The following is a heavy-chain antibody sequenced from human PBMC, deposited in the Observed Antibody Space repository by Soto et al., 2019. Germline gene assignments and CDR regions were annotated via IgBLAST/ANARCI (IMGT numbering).Heavy chain of an antibody. V-gene: IGHV3-48*01. CDR1: GFTFSSFG. CDR2: ISSSSSTI. D-gene: IGHD6-19*01. CDR3: ARRAVAGAFLNWFDP. J-gene: IGHJ5*02. Sequence: GGSLRLSCVASGFTFSSFGMSWVRQAPGKGLEWVSYISSSSSTIYDADSVKGRFTISRDNAKNSLYLQMDSLRAEDTAVYYCARRAVAGAFLNWFDPWGQGTLVTVSS.